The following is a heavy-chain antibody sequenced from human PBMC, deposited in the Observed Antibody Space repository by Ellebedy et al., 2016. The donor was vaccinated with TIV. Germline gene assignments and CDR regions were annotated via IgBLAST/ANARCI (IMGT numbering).Heavy chain of an antibody. CDR2: TSFDGVNK. V-gene: IGHV3-30*03. D-gene: IGHD2-21*01. CDR1: GFTFRQYG. CDR3: YSGGY. Sequence: GESLKISCEASGFTFRQYGMHWVRQAPGKGLEWVAVTSFDGVNKKYADSVKGRFTISRDNSRNMVYLQMNSLRAEDTAVYYCYSGGYWGQGTLVTVSS. J-gene: IGHJ4*02.